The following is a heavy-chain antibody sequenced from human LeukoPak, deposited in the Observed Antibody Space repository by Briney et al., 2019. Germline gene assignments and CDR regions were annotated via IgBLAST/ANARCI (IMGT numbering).Heavy chain of an antibody. CDR3: ARGGYCSTSSCSYGMDV. V-gene: IGHV1-2*02. CDR2: INPATGGT. J-gene: IGHJ6*04. Sequence: ASVKVSCKASGYTFTNCYIHWVRQAPGQGLEWLGWINPATGGTNYAQKFQGRVTMTRDTSITTAYMALSRLTSDETAVYFCARGGYCSTSSCSYGMDVWGKGTTVTVS. CDR1: GYTFTNCY. D-gene: IGHD2-15*01.